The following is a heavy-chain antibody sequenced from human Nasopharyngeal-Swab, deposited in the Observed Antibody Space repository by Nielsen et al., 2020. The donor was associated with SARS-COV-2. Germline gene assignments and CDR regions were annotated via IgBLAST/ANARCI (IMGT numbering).Heavy chain of an antibody. V-gene: IGHV5-10-1*01. CDR1: GYSFTSYW. CDR2: IDPSDSYT. D-gene: IGHD1-26*01. CDR3: ATASGSYYHYYYMDV. Sequence: GESLKISCKGSGYSFTSYWISWVRQMPGKGLEWMGRIDPSDSYTNYGPSFQGHVTISADKSISTAYLQWSSLKASDTAMYYCATASGSYYHYYYMDVWGKGTTVTVSS. J-gene: IGHJ6*03.